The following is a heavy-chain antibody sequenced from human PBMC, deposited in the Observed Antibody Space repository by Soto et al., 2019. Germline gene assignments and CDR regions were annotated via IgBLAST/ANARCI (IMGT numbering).Heavy chain of an antibody. CDR1: GGSISSYY. D-gene: IGHD5-18*01. J-gene: IGHJ4*02. CDR3: ARDSSYGLVGYFDY. CDR2: IYYSGST. Sequence: QVQLQESGPGLVKPSETLSLTCTVSGGSISSYYWSWIRQPPGKGLEWIGYIYYSGSTDYNPSLKSRVTISVDTSKNQFSLKLSSVSAADTAVYYCARDSSYGLVGYFDYWGQGTLVTVSS. V-gene: IGHV4-59*01.